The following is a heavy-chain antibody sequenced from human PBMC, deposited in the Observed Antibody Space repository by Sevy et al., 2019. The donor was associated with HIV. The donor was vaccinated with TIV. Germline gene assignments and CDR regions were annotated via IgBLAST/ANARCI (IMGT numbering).Heavy chain of an antibody. CDR3: VRVRQWLEYYYYGMDV. D-gene: IGHD6-19*01. J-gene: IGHJ6*02. CDR1: GYTFTSYG. V-gene: IGHV1-18*04. CDR2: ISAYNGNT. Sequence: ASVKVSCKASGYTFTSYGISWVRQAPGQGLEWMGWISAYNGNTNYAQKLQGRVTMTTDTSTSTAYMELRSLRSDDTAVYYCVRVRQWLEYYYYGMDVWGQGTTVTVSS.